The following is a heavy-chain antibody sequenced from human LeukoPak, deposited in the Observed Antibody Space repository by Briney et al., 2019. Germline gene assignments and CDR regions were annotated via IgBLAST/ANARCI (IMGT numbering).Heavy chain of an antibody. D-gene: IGHD7-27*01. V-gene: IGHV5-51*01. CDR2: IYPGDSDT. CDR3: ARPLNWGSVSHAFDI. CDR1: GYSFTSYW. J-gene: IGHJ3*02. Sequence: KRGESLKISCKGSGYSFTSYWIGWVRQMPGKGLEWMGIIYPGDSDTRYSPSFQGQVTISADKSISTAYLQWSSLKASDTAMYYCARPLNWGSVSHAFDIWGQGTMVTVSS.